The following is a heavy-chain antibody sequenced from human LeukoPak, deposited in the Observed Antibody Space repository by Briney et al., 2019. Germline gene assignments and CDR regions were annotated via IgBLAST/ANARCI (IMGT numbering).Heavy chain of an antibody. D-gene: IGHD2-2*01. CDR2: IRYDGSNK. CDR1: GFTFSSYD. Sequence: GGSLRLSCAASGFTFSSYDMHWVRQAPGKGLEWVAFIRYDGSNKYYADSVKGRFTISRDNSKNTLYLQMNSLRAEDTAVYYCAKGSYQLLPQVFDYWGQGTLVTVSS. J-gene: IGHJ4*02. V-gene: IGHV3-30*02. CDR3: AKGSYQLLPQVFDY.